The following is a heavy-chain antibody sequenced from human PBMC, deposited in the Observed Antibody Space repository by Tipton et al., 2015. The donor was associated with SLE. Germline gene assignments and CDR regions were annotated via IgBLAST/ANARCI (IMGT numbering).Heavy chain of an antibody. CDR1: RDTFSSYG. Sequence: QVQLVQSGPEMKKPGSSVKVSCKSSRDTFSSYGISWVRQAPGQGPEWMGGIIPILGTVDYARKFQGKISITMDEPTSTVYLELLSLRSVDTAVYYCARDPDRRMGAFDIWGQGTLVTVSS. J-gene: IGHJ3*02. V-gene: IGHV1-69*01. D-gene: IGHD3-16*01. CDR3: ARDPDRRMGAFDI. CDR2: IIPILGTV.